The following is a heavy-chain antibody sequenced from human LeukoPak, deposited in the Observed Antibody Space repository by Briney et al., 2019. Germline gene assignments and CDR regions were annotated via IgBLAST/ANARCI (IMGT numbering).Heavy chain of an antibody. J-gene: IGHJ3*02. D-gene: IGHD1-1*01. Sequence: GASVKVSCKVSGYTLTELSMHWVRQAPGKGLEWMGGFDPEDGETIYAQKFQGRVTMTGDTSTDTAYMELSSLRSEDTAVYYCATTAAGTTTWDAFDIWGQGTMVTVSS. CDR2: FDPEDGET. V-gene: IGHV1-24*01. CDR1: GYTLTELS. CDR3: ATTAAGTTTWDAFDI.